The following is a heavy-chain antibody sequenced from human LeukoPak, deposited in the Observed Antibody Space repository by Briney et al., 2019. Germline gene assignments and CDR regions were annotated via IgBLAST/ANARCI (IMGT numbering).Heavy chain of an antibody. D-gene: IGHD1-26*01. CDR1: GFTFSSYA. Sequence: PGGSLRLSCAASGFTFSSYAMHWVRQAPGKGLEWVAVISYDGSNKYYADSVKGRFTISRDNSKNTLYLQMNSLRAEDTAVYCCAKEFLVGATTSFDYWGQGTLVTVSS. CDR2: ISYDGSNK. V-gene: IGHV3-30-3*02. CDR3: AKEFLVGATTSFDY. J-gene: IGHJ4*02.